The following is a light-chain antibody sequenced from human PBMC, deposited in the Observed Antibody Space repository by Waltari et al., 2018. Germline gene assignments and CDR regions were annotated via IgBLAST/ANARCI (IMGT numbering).Light chain of an antibody. Sequence: EIVLTQPRGTLSLSPGERATLSCRASQSVSRTLAWYQQKPGQAPNLLIYGASIRATGIPDRFTGSGSGTDFSLTISSLEPEDFAIYFCQHYVRLPATFGQGTKVEIK. V-gene: IGKV3-20*01. CDR1: QSVSRT. CDR3: QHYVRLPAT. CDR2: GAS. J-gene: IGKJ1*01.